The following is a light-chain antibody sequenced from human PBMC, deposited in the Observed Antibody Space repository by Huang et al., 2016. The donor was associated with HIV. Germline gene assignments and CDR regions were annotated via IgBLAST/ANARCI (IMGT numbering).Light chain of an antibody. J-gene: IGKJ1*01. CDR2: GTS. CDR1: QSVSSSTY. V-gene: IGKV3-20*01. CDR3: QQYGSSRSWT. Sequence: EIVLTQSPGTLSLSPGARATLSCRASQSVSSSTYLAWYQQKPGQAPRLLIYGTSSRATGIPDRLSGSGSGTVFTLTISRLEPEDFAVYYCQQYGSSRSWTFGQGTKVEI.